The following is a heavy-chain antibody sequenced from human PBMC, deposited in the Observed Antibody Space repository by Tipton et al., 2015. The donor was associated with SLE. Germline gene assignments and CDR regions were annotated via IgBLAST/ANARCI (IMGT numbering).Heavy chain of an antibody. CDR3: ARGGRGAKTDY. J-gene: IGHJ4*02. Sequence: TLSLTCTVSGGSISSHYWSWIRQPPGKGLEWIGYIYYSGSTNYNPSLKSRVTISVDTSKNQFSLELSSVTAADTAVYYCARGGRGAKTDYWGQGTLVTVSS. D-gene: IGHD3-10*01. CDR2: IYYSGST. V-gene: IGHV4-59*11. CDR1: GGSISSHY.